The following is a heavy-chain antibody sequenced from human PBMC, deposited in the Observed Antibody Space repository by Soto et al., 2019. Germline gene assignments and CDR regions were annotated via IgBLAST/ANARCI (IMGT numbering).Heavy chain of an antibody. CDR1: GGTFSSYT. J-gene: IGHJ4*02. CDR2: IIPILGIA. V-gene: IGHV1-69*02. Sequence: SVKVSCKASGGTFSSYTISWVRQAPGQGLEWMGRIIPILGIANYAQKFQGRVTITADKSTSTAYMELSSLRSEDTAVYYCASAKRGYSGYGASFDYWGQGTLVTFSS. D-gene: IGHD5-12*01. CDR3: ASAKRGYSGYGASFDY.